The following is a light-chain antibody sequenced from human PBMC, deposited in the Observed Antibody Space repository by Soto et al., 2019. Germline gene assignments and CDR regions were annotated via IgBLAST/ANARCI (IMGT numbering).Light chain of an antibody. Sequence: EIVLTQSPGTLSLSPGERATLSCRASQSVSSNYLAWYQQKPGQAPRLIISGASTRATGIPDRFSGSWSGTDFTFTISRLEPEDFAVYYCQQYGTAPYTFGQGAKLEIK. CDR3: QQYGTAPYT. V-gene: IGKV3-20*01. J-gene: IGKJ2*01. CDR1: QSVSSNY. CDR2: GAS.